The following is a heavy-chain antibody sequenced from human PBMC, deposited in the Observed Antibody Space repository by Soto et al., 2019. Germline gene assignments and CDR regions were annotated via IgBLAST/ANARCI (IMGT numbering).Heavy chain of an antibody. V-gene: IGHV4-30-2*01. J-gene: IGHJ5*02. CDR3: VRVPGP. CDR2: IYHSGST. CDR1: GGSISSGGYS. Sequence: PSETLSLTCAVSGGSISSGGYSWSWIRQPPGKGLEWIGYIYHSGSTYYNPSLKSRVTISVDRSKNQFSLKLSSVTAADTAVYYCVRVPGPWAQGTLVTVSS.